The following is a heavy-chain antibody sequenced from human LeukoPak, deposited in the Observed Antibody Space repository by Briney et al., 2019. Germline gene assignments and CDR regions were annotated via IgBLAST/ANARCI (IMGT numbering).Heavy chain of an antibody. Sequence: GSLRLSCAASGFTFSSYWMSWVRRAPGKGLEWVANIKPDGNEKYFVDSVKGRFTISRDNAKNSLYLQMNSLRAEDTAVYYCARDLSGPSVYWGQGTLVTVSS. D-gene: IGHD2-15*01. J-gene: IGHJ4*02. V-gene: IGHV3-7*01. CDR2: IKPDGNEK. CDR1: GFTFSSYW. CDR3: ARDLSGPSVY.